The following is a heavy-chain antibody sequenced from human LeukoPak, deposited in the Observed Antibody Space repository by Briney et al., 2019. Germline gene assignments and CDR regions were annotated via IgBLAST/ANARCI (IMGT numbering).Heavy chain of an antibody. Sequence: PGGSLRLSCAASGFTFSNYAMSWVRQAPGKGLEWVSGINWNGGSTGYADSVKGRFTISRDNAKNSLYLQMNSLRAEDTALYYCARGGITIFGVVITYFDYWGQGTLVTVSS. CDR3: ARGGITIFGVVITYFDY. J-gene: IGHJ4*02. D-gene: IGHD3-3*01. V-gene: IGHV3-20*04. CDR2: INWNGGST. CDR1: GFTFSNYA.